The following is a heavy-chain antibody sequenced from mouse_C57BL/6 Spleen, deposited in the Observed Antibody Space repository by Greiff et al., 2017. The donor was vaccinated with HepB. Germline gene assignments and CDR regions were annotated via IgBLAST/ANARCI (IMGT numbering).Heavy chain of an antibody. CDR3: ARKAYCSNYVGFDY. Sequence: VQLQQSGPVLVKPGASVKMSCKASGYTFTDYYMNWVKQSHGKSLEWIGVINPYNGGTSYNQKFKGKATLTVDKSSSTAYMELNSLTSEDSAVYYCARKAYCSNYVGFDYWGQGTTLTVSS. J-gene: IGHJ2*01. D-gene: IGHD2-5*01. V-gene: IGHV1-19*01. CDR1: GYTFTDYY. CDR2: INPYNGGT.